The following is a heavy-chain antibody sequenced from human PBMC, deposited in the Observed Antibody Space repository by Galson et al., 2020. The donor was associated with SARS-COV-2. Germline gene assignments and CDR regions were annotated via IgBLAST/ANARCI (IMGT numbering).Heavy chain of an antibody. CDR3: AREGRDGSGSHYYYYYYMDV. V-gene: IGHV3-66*01. Sequence: GSLRLSCAASGFTVSSNYMSWVRQAPGKGLEWVSVIYSGGSTYYADSVKGRFTISRDNSKNTLYLQMNSLRAEDTAVYYCAREGRDGSGSHYYYYYYMDVWGKGTTVTVSS. J-gene: IGHJ6*03. CDR1: GFTVSSNY. CDR2: IYSGGST. D-gene: IGHD3-10*01.